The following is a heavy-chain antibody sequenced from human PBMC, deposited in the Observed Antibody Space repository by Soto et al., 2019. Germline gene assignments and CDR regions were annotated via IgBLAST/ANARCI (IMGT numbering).Heavy chain of an antibody. CDR3: AREGVSSSWYYYYGLDG. CDR1: GGSISSYY. Sequence: SETLSLTCTVSGGSISSYYWSWIRQPPGKGLEWIGYISYSGSTNYNPSLKSRVTISVDTSKNQFSLKLSSVTAADTAVYYCAREGVSSSWYYYYGLDGWGQGTTVTVSS. V-gene: IGHV4-59*01. CDR2: ISYSGST. D-gene: IGHD6-13*01. J-gene: IGHJ6*02.